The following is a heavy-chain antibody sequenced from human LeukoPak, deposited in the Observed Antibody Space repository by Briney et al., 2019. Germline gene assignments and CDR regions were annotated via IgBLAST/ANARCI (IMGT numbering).Heavy chain of an antibody. V-gene: IGHV3-30*18. J-gene: IGHJ4*02. CDR1: GFTFSSYG. CDR2: ISNDGSKK. Sequence: GGSLRLSCAASGFTFSSYGMHWVRQAPGTGLDWVAVISNDGSKKYYADSVEGRFTISRDNSKNTLSLQVSSLRTEDTAVYYCAKDRYSYAFEYSDSWGQGTLVTVSS. CDR3: AKDRYSYAFEYSDS. D-gene: IGHD5-18*01.